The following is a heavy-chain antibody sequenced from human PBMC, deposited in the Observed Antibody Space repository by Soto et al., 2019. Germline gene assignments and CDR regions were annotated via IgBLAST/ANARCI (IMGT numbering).Heavy chain of an antibody. CDR1: GYTFTSYG. Sequence: ASVKVSCKASGYTFTSYGISWVRQAPGQGLEWMGWISAYNGNTNYAQKHQGRVTMTTDTSTSTAYMELRSLRSDDTAVYYCARDSEGEAYYYDSSGYQGGREYWGQGTLVTVSS. J-gene: IGHJ4*02. CDR2: ISAYNGNT. V-gene: IGHV1-18*01. CDR3: ARDSEGEAYYYDSSGYQGGREY. D-gene: IGHD3-22*01.